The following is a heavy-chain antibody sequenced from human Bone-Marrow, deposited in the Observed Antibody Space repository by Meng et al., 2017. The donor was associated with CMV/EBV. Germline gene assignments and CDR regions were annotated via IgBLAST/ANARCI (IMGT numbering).Heavy chain of an antibody. CDR3: ARGRLGKNAIRKSQNWYFDL. CDR1: GGSFSGYY. Sequence: SETLSLTCAVYGGSFSGYYWSWIRQPPGKGLEWIEEINHSGSTNYNPSLKSRVTISVDTSKNQFSLKLSSVTAADTAVYYCARGRLGKNAIRKSQNWYFDLWGRGTLVTVSS. J-gene: IGHJ2*01. V-gene: IGHV4-34*01. D-gene: IGHD1-26*01. CDR2: INHSGST.